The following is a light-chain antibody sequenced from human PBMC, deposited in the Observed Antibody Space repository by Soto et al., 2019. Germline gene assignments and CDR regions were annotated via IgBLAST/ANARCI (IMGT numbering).Light chain of an antibody. V-gene: IGKV1-33*01. CDR2: DAS. J-gene: IGKJ4*01. CDR1: QDIKNY. Sequence: DIQMTQSPSSLSASVGDRVTITCQASQDIKNYLNWYQQKSGKAPKLLIYDASDLETGVPSRFSGSGSGTEFTLTISSLQPDDFATYYCQQYNSYSSFGGGTKVEIK. CDR3: QQYNSYSS.